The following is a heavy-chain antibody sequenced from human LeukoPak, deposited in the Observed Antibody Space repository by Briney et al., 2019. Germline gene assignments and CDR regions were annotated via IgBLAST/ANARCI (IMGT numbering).Heavy chain of an antibody. CDR2: ISTAGDT. V-gene: IGHV3-13*01. CDR1: GFTFSRYD. Sequence: GGSLRLSCAASGFTFSRYDMHWVSQVTGKGLEWVSAISTAGDTYYPGSVKGRFTVSRENAKNSLYLQMNSLSAGDTAVYYCARDISGGSDGLDVWGQGTTVTVSS. CDR3: ARDISGGSDGLDV. J-gene: IGHJ6*02. D-gene: IGHD2-15*01.